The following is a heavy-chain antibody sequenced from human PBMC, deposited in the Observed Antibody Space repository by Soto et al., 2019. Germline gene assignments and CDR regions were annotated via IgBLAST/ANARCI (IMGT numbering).Heavy chain of an antibody. D-gene: IGHD4-17*01. Sequence: SETLSLTCTVSGGSISSGGYYWSWIRQHPGKGLEWIGYIYYSGSTYYNPSLKSRVTISVDTSKNQFSLKLSSVTAADTAAYYCARDYGGNSNWFDPWGQGTLVTVS. V-gene: IGHV4-31*03. CDR3: ARDYGGNSNWFDP. J-gene: IGHJ5*02. CDR2: IYYSGST. CDR1: GGSISSGGYY.